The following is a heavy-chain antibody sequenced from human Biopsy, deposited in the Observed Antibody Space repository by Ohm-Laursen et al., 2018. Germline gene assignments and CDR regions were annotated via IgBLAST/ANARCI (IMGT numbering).Heavy chain of an antibody. Sequence: SETLSLTCSVSGASVKTSGYFWAWIRQRPGKGLEWIGYISYNERTHYNPSLTSRLAISFDTSNNRISLQLSSVSVADTAVYYCVGEPKTGTAEAWYFDLWGRGSPVTVPS. CDR2: ISYNERT. CDR1: GASVKTSGYF. J-gene: IGHJ2*01. V-gene: IGHV4-31*03. CDR3: VGEPKTGTAEAWYFDL. D-gene: IGHD3-9*01.